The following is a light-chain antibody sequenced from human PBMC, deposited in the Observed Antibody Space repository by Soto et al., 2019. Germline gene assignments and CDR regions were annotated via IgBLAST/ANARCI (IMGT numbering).Light chain of an antibody. CDR1: QSVSSY. CDR3: QHRANWPLT. J-gene: IGKJ4*01. CDR2: DAS. Sequence: EIVLTQSPATLSLSPGERATLSCRASQSVSSYLAWYQQKPGQAPRLLIYDASNRATGIPARFSGSGPGTDFSLTISSLEPEDFAVYYCQHRANWPLTFGGGTKVEIK. V-gene: IGKV3-11*01.